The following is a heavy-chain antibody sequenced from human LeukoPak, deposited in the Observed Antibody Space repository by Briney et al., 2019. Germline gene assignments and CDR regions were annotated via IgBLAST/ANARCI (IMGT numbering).Heavy chain of an antibody. CDR2: IYSGGST. V-gene: IGHV3-66*01. CDR3: AKGLNPQWLYDAFDI. D-gene: IGHD6-19*01. Sequence: LPGGSLRLSCAASGFTVSSNYMSWVRQAPGKGLEWVSVIYSGGSTYYADSVKGRFTISRDNSKNTLYLQMNSLRAEDTAVYYCAKGLNPQWLYDAFDIWGQGTMVTVSS. CDR1: GFTVSSNY. J-gene: IGHJ3*02.